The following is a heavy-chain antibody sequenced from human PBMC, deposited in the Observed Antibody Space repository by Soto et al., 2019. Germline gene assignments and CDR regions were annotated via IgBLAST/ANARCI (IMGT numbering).Heavy chain of an antibody. D-gene: IGHD4-17*01. J-gene: IGHJ4*02. V-gene: IGHV1-46*01. Sequence: VQSGAEVKKPGASVNVSCKGFGYIFSNYYIHWVRQAHGKWLEWMGIINPNTGGTSYPQKFQGRVTLTRDKSTSTVYMEMSSLASEDTAVYYCARDKVYGDNSFDFWGQGTLVTVSS. CDR1: GYIFSNYY. CDR3: ARDKVYGDNSFDF. CDR2: INPNTGGT.